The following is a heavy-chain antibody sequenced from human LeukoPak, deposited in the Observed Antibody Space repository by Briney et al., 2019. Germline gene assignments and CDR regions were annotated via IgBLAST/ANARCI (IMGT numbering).Heavy chain of an antibody. D-gene: IGHD2-15*01. Sequence: GGSLRLSCAASGFTFGSYVMSWVRQAPGKGPEWVSAISGDGGTYYADSVRGRFTISRDNSKNTLYLQMNSLGGEDTALYYCARYCGAASCYSGFDYWGQGTLVTVAS. CDR3: ARYCGAASCYSGFDY. V-gene: IGHV3-23*01. J-gene: IGHJ4*02. CDR2: ISGDGGT. CDR1: GFTFGSYV.